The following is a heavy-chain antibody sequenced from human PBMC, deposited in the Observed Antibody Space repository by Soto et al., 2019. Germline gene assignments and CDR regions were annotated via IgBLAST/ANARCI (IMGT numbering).Heavy chain of an antibody. CDR1: GDSISGFY. CDR3: ARDKITGLFDY. D-gene: IGHD2-8*02. Sequence: SETLSLTCIVSGDSISGFYWSWIRQPPGKGLEWIGYIYYSGTTIYSPSLKSRITISVDTSKNQFSLKLNSVTAADTAVYYCARDKITGLFDYWGQGTLVTVSS. J-gene: IGHJ4*02. CDR2: IYYSGTT. V-gene: IGHV4-59*12.